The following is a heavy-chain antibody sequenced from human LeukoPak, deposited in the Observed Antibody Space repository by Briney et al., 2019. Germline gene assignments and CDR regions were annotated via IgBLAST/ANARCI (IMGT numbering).Heavy chain of an antibody. V-gene: IGHV4-34*01. J-gene: IGHJ4*02. D-gene: IGHD1-26*01. CDR2: INHSGST. CDR3: ARTRRWELLIDY. CDR1: GGSFSGYY. Sequence: SETLSLTCAVYGGSFSGYYWSWIRQPPGKGLEWIGEINHSGSTNYNPSLRSRVTISVDTSKNQFSLKLSSVTAADTAVYYCARTRRWELLIDYWGQGTLVTVSS.